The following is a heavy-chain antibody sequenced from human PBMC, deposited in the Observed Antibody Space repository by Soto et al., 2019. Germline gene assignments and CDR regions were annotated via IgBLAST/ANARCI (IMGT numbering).Heavy chain of an antibody. CDR1: GFTFSSYG. D-gene: IGHD3-9*01. CDR2: ISYDGSNK. CDR3: ARENYDILTAYAPVRYGMDV. Sequence: GGSLRLSCAASGFTFSSYGMHWVRQAPGKGLEWVAVISYDGSNKYYADSVKGRFTISRDNSKNTLYLQMNSLRDEDTAVYYCARENYDILTAYAPVRYGMDVWGQGTTVTVSS. J-gene: IGHJ6*02. V-gene: IGHV3-30*03.